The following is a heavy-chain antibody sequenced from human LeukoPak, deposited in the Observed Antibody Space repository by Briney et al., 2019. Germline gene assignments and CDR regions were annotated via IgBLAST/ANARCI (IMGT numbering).Heavy chain of an antibody. Sequence: ASVTVSCKASGGTFSSYAISWVRQAPGQGLEWMGGIIPIFDTTNYAQNFQGRVTITADESTSTAYMELSSLRSEDTAVYYCARGPYCSAGSCYFPTDYWGQGTLVTVSS. V-gene: IGHV1-69*01. CDR3: ARGPYCSAGSCYFPTDY. CDR1: GGTFSSYA. D-gene: IGHD2-15*01. J-gene: IGHJ4*02. CDR2: IIPIFDTT.